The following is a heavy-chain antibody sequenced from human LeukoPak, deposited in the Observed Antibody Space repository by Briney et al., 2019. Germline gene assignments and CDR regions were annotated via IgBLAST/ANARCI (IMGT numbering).Heavy chain of an antibody. CDR1: GGSFSGYY. CDR3: ARGGIVLMVYAPFDY. Sequence: SETLSLTCAVYGGSFSGYYWSWIRQPPGKGLEWIGEINHSGSTNYNPSLKSRVTISVDTSKNQFSLKLSSVTAADTAVYYCARGGIVLMVYAPFDYWGQGTLVTVSS. D-gene: IGHD2-8*01. J-gene: IGHJ4*02. V-gene: IGHV4-34*01. CDR2: INHSGST.